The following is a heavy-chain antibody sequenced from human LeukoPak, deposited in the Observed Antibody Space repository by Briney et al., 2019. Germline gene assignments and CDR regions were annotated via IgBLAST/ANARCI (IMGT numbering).Heavy chain of an antibody. CDR3: ARDRFSGSYPLDY. D-gene: IGHD1-26*01. J-gene: IGHJ4*02. Sequence: GGSLRLSCVASDFTFNTYRMSWVRQAPGQGLEWVANIKGDGNEKYYSDSVKGRFTVSRDTAKNSLFLQMNSLRAEDTAVYYCARDRFSGSYPLDYWGQGTLVTVSS. CDR1: DFTFNTYR. V-gene: IGHV3-7*01. CDR2: IKGDGNEK.